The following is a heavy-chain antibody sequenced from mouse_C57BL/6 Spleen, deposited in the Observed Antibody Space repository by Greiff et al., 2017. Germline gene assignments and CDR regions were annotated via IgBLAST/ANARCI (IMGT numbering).Heavy chain of an antibody. D-gene: IGHD2-4*01. CDR2: INPSSGYT. CDR3: ARDYDGTSSFAY. Sequence: QVQLQQSGAELAKPGASVTLSCTASGYTFTSYWMHWVKQRPGQGLEWIGYINPSSGYTKYNQKFKDKATLTADKSSSTAYMQLSSLTYEDSAVYYCARDYDGTSSFAYWGQGTLVTVSA. V-gene: IGHV1-7*01. J-gene: IGHJ3*01. CDR1: GYTFTSYW.